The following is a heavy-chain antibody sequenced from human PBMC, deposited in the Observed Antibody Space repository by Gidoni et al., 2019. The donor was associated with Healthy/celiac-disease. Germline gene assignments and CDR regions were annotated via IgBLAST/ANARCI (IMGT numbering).Heavy chain of an antibody. V-gene: IGHV3-9*01. J-gene: IGHJ4*02. D-gene: IGHD1-7*01. CDR2: ISWKSGSI. CDR3: AKDMGAYGWNYGGLDY. CDR1: GFTFDDYA. Sequence: EVQLVESGGGLVPPGRSLRLTCAASGFTFDDYAMHWVRPAPGKGLEWVSGISWKSGSIGYADSVKGRFTSSRDNAKNSLYLQMNSLRAEDTALYYCAKDMGAYGWNYGGLDYWGQGTLVTVSS.